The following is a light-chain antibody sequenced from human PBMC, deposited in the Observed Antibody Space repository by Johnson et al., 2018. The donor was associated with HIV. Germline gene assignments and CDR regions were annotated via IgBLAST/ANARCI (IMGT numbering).Light chain of an antibody. CDR2: ETT. V-gene: IGLV1-51*02. J-gene: IGLJ1*01. CDR1: SSNIGNNY. Sequence: QSVLTQPPSVSAAPGQNVTNSCSGSSSNIGNNYISWYQQLPGTAPKLLIYETTKRPSGIPDRFSGSRSVTSASLGITGLQTGDEADYYCATCDNSLRVFGTGTKVTVL. CDR3: ATCDNSLRV.